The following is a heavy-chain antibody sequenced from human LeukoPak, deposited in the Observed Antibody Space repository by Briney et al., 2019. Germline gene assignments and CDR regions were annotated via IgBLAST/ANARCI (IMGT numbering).Heavy chain of an antibody. Sequence: AESLTLSCAASGCIFSSYGMHWVRQAPGKGLEWVAFIRYDGSNTYYADSVKGRFTSSRDNSKNTLYLQMNSLRGEDTAVYYCAKDWSYQGSYYYMDVWGKGTTVTISS. CDR3: AKDWSYQGSYYYMDV. D-gene: IGHD1-26*01. V-gene: IGHV3-30*02. CDR1: GCIFSSYG. CDR2: IRYDGSNT. J-gene: IGHJ6*03.